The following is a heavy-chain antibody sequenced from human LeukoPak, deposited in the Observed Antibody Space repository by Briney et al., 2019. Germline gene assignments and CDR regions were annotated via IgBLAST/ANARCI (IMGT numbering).Heavy chain of an antibody. J-gene: IGHJ3*02. D-gene: IGHD3-10*01. CDR2: ISSSSSYT. CDR3: ARDRPYYGSVDDAFDI. Sequence: GGSLRLPCAASGFTFSDYYMSWIRQAPGKGPEWVSYISSSSSYTNYADSVKGRFTISRDNAKNSLYLQMNSLRAEGTAVYYCARDRPYYGSVDDAFDIWGQGTMVTVSS. CDR1: GFTFSDYY. V-gene: IGHV3-11*06.